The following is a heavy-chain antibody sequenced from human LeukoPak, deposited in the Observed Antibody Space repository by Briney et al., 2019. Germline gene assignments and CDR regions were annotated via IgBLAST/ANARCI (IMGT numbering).Heavy chain of an antibody. CDR1: GFTFDDYG. D-gene: IGHD3-10*01. V-gene: IGHV3-20*04. J-gene: IGHJ4*02. CDR3: AREVANYYGSGSYYGETDY. Sequence: PGGSLRLSCAASGFTFDDYGMSWVRQAPGKGLEWVSGINWNGGSTGYADSVKGRFTISRDNAKNSLYLQMNSLRAEDTALYYCAREVANYYGSGSYYGETDYWGQGTLVTVSS. CDR2: INWNGGST.